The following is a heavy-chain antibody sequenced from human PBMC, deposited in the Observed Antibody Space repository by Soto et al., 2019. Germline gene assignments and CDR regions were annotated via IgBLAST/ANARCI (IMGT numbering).Heavy chain of an antibody. D-gene: IGHD2-15*01. V-gene: IGHV4-30-4*01. CDR2: IYYSGST. J-gene: IGHJ4*02. Sequence: SETLSLTCTVSGGSISSGDYYWSWIRQPPGKGLEWIGYIYYSGSTYYNPSLKSRVTISVDTSKNQFSLKLSSVTAADTAVYYCARDSGNCSGGSCYFDYWGQGTLVTVSS. CDR3: ARDSGNCSGGSCYFDY. CDR1: GGSISSGDYY.